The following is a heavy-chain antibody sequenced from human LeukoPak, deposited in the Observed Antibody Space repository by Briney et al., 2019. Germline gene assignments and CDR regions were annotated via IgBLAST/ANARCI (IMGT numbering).Heavy chain of an antibody. CDR3: ARVGYDYVWGSYPKFAWFDP. D-gene: IGHD3-16*02. J-gene: IGHJ5*02. Sequence: PSETLSLTCAVYGGSFSGYYWSWIRQPPGKGLEWIGEINHSGSTNYNPSLKRLVTISVDTSKNQFSLKLSSVTAADTAVYYCARVGYDYVWGSYPKFAWFDPWGQGTLVTVSS. CDR1: GGSFSGYY. CDR2: INHSGST. V-gene: IGHV4-34*01.